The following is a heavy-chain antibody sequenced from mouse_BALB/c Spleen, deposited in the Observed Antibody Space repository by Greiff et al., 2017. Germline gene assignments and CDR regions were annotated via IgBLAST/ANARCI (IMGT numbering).Heavy chain of an antibody. CDR3: VRGGYGRGYFDV. CDR2: IRSKSNNYAT. CDR1: GFTFNTYA. J-gene: IGHJ1*01. D-gene: IGHD1-1*01. V-gene: IGHV10-1*02. Sequence: EVKLMESGGGLVQPKGSLKLSCAASGFTFNTYAMNWVRQAPGKGLEWVARIRSKSNNYATYYADSVKDRFTISRDDSQSMLYLQMNNLKTEDTAMYYCVRGGYGRGYFDVWGAGTTVTVSS.